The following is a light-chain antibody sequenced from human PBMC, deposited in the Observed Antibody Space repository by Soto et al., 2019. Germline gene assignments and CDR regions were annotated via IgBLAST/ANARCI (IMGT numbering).Light chain of an antibody. V-gene: IGKV3-15*01. CDR2: GAS. J-gene: IGKJ5*01. Sequence: EIVMTQSPATLSVSPGERATLSCRASQSVSSNLAWYQQKPGQAPRLLIYGASTRATGIPARFSGGGSGTDFTLTISSLEPEDFAVYYCQQRSNWPPFTFGQGTRLEIK. CDR3: QQRSNWPPFT. CDR1: QSVSSN.